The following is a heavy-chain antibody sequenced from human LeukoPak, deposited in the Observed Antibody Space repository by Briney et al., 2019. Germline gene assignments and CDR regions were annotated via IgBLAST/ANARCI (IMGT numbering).Heavy chain of an antibody. CDR3: ARALEYCSSTSCYGFDY. CDR1: GGSFSGYY. V-gene: IGHV4-59*10. Sequence: SETLSLTCAVYGGSFSGYYWSWIRQPAGKGLEWIGRIYTSGSTNYNPSLKSRVTMSVDTSKNQFSLKLSSVTAADTAVYYCARALEYCSSTSCYGFDYWGQGTLVTVSS. CDR2: IYTSGST. J-gene: IGHJ4*02. D-gene: IGHD2-2*01.